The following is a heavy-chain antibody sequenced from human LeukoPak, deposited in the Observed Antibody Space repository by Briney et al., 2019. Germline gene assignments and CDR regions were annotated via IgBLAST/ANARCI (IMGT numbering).Heavy chain of an antibody. CDR3: ARETPRRGETRDGYR. V-gene: IGHV3-7*01. D-gene: IGHD5-24*01. CDR2: IKEDGSET. Sequence: GGSLRLSCAASGFTFKKYWMNWVRQVPGKGLECLGNIKEDGSETYYADSVKGRFTISRDNPKNLLFLQINSLRVEDTAVYYCARETPRRGETRDGYRWGQGTLVTVSS. J-gene: IGHJ4*02. CDR1: GFTFKKYW.